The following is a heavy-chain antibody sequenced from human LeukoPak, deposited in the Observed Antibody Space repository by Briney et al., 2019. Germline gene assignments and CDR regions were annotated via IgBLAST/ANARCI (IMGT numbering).Heavy chain of an antibody. Sequence: GGSLRLSCAASGFTFSSYWMSWVRQAPGKGLEWVANIKQDGSEKYYVDSVKGRFTISRDNAKNSLYLQMNSLRAEDTAVYYCARDQEGDPGGAFDIWGQGTMVTVSS. D-gene: IGHD3-16*01. CDR1: GFTFSSYW. CDR2: IKQDGSEK. V-gene: IGHV3-7*01. CDR3: ARDQEGDPGGAFDI. J-gene: IGHJ3*02.